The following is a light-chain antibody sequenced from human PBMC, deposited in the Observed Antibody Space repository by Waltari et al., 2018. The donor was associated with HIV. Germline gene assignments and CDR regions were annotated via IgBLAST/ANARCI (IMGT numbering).Light chain of an antibody. V-gene: IGLV1-47*01. Sequence: QSVLTQPPSASGTPGQRVTISCSGGSSNIGSYSVNWYKQFPGAAPELLVYAKNQRPSGVPDRVSGAKSGTSASLAISGLRSEDEADYYCAVWDDTLRGGVFGGGTKLTVL. J-gene: IGLJ2*01. CDR1: SSNIGSYS. CDR3: AVWDDTLRGGV. CDR2: AKN.